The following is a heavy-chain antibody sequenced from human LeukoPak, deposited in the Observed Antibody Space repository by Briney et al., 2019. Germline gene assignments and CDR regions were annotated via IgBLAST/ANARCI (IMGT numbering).Heavy chain of an antibody. D-gene: IGHD1-1*01. CDR1: GFPLSTYW. CDR3: ARVEVGYYYYMDV. CDR2: INT. J-gene: IGHJ6*03. V-gene: IGHV3-74*01. Sequence: GGSLRLSCAASGFPLSTYWMHWVRQAPGQGLVWVSRINTNYADSVKGRFTISRDDAKNTLYLQMNSLRAEDTAVYYCARVEVGYYYYMDVWGKGTTVTVSS.